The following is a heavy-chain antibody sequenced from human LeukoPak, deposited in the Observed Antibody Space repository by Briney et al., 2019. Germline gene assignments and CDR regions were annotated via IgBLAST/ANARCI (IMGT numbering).Heavy chain of an antibody. CDR1: GFTFSSYA. J-gene: IGHJ4*02. CDR3: AKDLDTADPRGVIDY. D-gene: IGHD2-21*02. Sequence: PGGSLRLSCAASGFTFSSYAMSWVRQAPGKGLEWVSAISGSSGSTYYADSVKGRFTISRDNSKNTLYLQMNSLRAEDTATYYCAKDLDTADPRGVIDYWGQGTLVTVSS. V-gene: IGHV3-23*01. CDR2: ISGSSGST.